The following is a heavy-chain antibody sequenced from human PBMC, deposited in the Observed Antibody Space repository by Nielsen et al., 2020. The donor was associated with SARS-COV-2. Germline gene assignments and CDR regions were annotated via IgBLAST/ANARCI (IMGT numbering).Heavy chain of an antibody. Sequence: ASVKVSCKASGYTFTSYGISWVRQAPGQGLEWMEWISAYNGNTNYAQKLQGRVTMTTDTSTSTAYMELRSLRSDDTAVYYCARDIWTGETYYFDYWGQGTLVTVSS. V-gene: IGHV1-18*01. J-gene: IGHJ4*02. CDR1: GYTFTSYG. CDR2: ISAYNGNT. CDR3: ARDIWTGETYYFDY. D-gene: IGHD3/OR15-3a*01.